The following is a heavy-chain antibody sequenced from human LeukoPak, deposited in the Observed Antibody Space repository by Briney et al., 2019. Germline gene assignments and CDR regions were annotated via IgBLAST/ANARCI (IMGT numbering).Heavy chain of an antibody. D-gene: IGHD6-13*01. CDR1: GGSISSGDYY. CDR2: IYYSGNT. V-gene: IGHV4-31*03. J-gene: IGHJ4*02. CDR3: ATRGYGSTWHSQN. Sequence: SQTLSLTCTVSGGSISSGDYYWSWIRQHPGKGLEWIGYIYYSGNTYYNPPLKSRVTISVDTSKNQFSLKLSSVTDADTAVYYCATRGYGSTWHSQNWGQGTLVTVSS.